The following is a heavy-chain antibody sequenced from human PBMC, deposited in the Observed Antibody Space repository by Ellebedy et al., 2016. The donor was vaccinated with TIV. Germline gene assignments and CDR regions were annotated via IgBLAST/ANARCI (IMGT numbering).Heavy chain of an antibody. J-gene: IGHJ4*02. Sequence: GESLKLSCVGSGFAFSSFAMSWVRPATGKVLGWVADISGSGDGSFYSDSVKGQITISRDNSKKTLYLQMDRLRAEDTAVYYCAKDGFRAYSPNWYVADHWGPGTLVTVSS. D-gene: IGHD7-27*01. V-gene: IGHV3-23*01. CDR3: AKDGFRAYSPNWYVADH. CDR2: ISGSGDGS. CDR1: GFAFSSFA.